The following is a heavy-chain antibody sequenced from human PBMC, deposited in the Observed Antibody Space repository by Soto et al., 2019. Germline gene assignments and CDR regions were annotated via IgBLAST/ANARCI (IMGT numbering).Heavy chain of an antibody. D-gene: IGHD1-26*01. Sequence: PSETLSLTCTVSGGSISTFYWNWIRQPPGKGLEWIGYIYYSGSTNYNPSLKSRVTISVDTSENKFSLKLSAVTAADTAIYYCGRRNFWELFHLGPGTLVAASS. V-gene: IGHV4-59*01. CDR2: IYYSGST. J-gene: IGHJ4*02. CDR1: GGSISTFY. CDR3: GRRNFWELFH.